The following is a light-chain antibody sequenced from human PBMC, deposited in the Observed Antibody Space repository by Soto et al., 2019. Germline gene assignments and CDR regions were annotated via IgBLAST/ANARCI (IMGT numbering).Light chain of an antibody. CDR2: GAS. Sequence: EVVMTQSPATLSVSPGGRATLSCRASQSISDTLAWYQQKPGQAPRLLIYGASSRATGIPDRFSGSGSGTDFTLTISRLEPEDFAVYYCQQYGSSPTFGQGTKVDIK. CDR3: QQYGSSPT. V-gene: IGKV3-20*01. CDR1: QSISDT. J-gene: IGKJ1*01.